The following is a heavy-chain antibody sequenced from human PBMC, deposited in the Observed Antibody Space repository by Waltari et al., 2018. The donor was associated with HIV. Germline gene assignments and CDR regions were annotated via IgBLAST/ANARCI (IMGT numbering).Heavy chain of an antibody. D-gene: IGHD3-22*01. V-gene: IGHV4-59*02. J-gene: IGHJ2*01. CDR3: ARGRHSSGYSLWYFDL. CDR2: IYKSGST. CDR1: GGSVSSYY. Sequence: QVQLQESGPGLVKPSETLSLTCTVSGGSVSSYYWNWFRQPPGKGLEWIAYIYKSGSTNYNPSLKSRVTISVDTSKNQLSLELSSGTAADTAVYYCARGRHSSGYSLWYFDLWGRGTLVTVSS.